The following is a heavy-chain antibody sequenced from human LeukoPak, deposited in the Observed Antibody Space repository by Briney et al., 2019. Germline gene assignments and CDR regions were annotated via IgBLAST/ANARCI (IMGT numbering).Heavy chain of an antibody. CDR2: ISYDGSNK. CDR3: ARGPLLVVVAATGIDY. CDR1: GFTFSSYA. V-gene: IGHV3-30*04. D-gene: IGHD2-15*01. J-gene: IGHJ4*02. Sequence: GGSLRLSCAASGFTFSSYAMHWVRQAPGKGLEWVAVISYDGSNKYYADSVKSRFTISRDNSKNTLYLQMNSLRAEDTAVYYCARGPLLVVVAATGIDYWGQGTLVTVSS.